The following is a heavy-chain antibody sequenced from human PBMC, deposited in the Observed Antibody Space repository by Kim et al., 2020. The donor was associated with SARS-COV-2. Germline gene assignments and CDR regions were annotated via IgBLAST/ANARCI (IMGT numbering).Heavy chain of an antibody. Sequence: SETLSLTCTVSGGSISSGGYYWSWIRQHPGKGLEWIGYIYYSGSTYYNPSLKSRVTISVDTSKNQFSLKLSSVTAADTAVYYCARVNRGHGSVDYWGQGTLVTVSS. J-gene: IGHJ4*02. D-gene: IGHD3-10*01. CDR1: GGSISSGGYY. CDR3: ARVNRGHGSVDY. V-gene: IGHV4-31*03. CDR2: IYYSGST.